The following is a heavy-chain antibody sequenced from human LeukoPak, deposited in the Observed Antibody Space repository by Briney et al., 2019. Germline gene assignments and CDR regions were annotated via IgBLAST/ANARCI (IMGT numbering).Heavy chain of an antibody. D-gene: IGHD2-21*02. CDR1: GDSISSYY. V-gene: IGHV4-59*08. J-gene: IGHJ3*02. CDR3: ARSIIVVVAAGALDI. CDR2: IYHSGNT. Sequence: SETQSLTCTVSGDSISSYYWSWIRQPPGKGLEWIGYIYHSGNTNSNPSLKSRVTISVDTTKNQFSLKLSSVTAADTAVYYCARSIIVVVAAGALDIWGQGTMVTVSS.